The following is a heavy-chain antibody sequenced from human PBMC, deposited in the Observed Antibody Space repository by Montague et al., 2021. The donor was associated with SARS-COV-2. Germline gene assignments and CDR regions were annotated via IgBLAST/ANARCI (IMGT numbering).Heavy chain of an antibody. Sequence: SETLSLTCTVSGGSFRSTTFYWGWIRQSPGKGLEWIVYIYEGDTTYYNPSLKSRVAISLDTLNNQLSLKITSLIVADTGIYYCVTPGKTAVAGQFDYWGQGILVTVSS. CDR1: GGSFRSTTFY. CDR3: VTPGKTAVAGQFDY. J-gene: IGHJ4*02. D-gene: IGHD6-19*01. CDR2: IYEGDTT. V-gene: IGHV4-39*07.